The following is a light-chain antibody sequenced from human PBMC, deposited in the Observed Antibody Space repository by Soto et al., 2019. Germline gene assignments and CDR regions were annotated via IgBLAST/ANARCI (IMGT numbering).Light chain of an antibody. J-gene: IGLJ2*01. Sequence: QSVLTQPPAVSGAPGQRVTISCTGSSSNIGARYDVQWYQQFPGKAPTLLIYGSTNRPSGVPERFSGSKSGTSASLAIAGLQLEDEADYYCQSYDYSLSLGGYVVFGGGTKLTVL. V-gene: IGLV1-40*01. CDR2: GST. CDR1: SSNIGARYD. CDR3: QSYDYSLSLGGYVV.